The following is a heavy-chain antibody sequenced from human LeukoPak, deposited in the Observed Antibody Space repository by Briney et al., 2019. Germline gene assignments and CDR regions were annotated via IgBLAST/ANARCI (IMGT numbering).Heavy chain of an antibody. CDR2: INHSGST. CDR3: ARQARTTTVTKYYFDY. CDR1: GGSFSGYY. Sequence: SETLSLTCAVYGGSFSGYYWSWIRQPPGKGLEWIGEINHSGSTNYNPSLKSRVTISLDTSKNQFSLKLSSVTAADTAVYYCARQARTTTVTKYYFDYWGQGTLVTVSS. V-gene: IGHV4-34*01. D-gene: IGHD4-17*01. J-gene: IGHJ4*02.